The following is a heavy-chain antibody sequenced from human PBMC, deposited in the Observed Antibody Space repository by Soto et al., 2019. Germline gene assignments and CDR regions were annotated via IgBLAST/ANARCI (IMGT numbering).Heavy chain of an antibody. D-gene: IGHD3-9*01. Sequence: ASVKVSCKASGGTFSSYAISWGRQAPGQGLEWMGGIIPIFGTANYAQKFQGRVTITADESTSTAYMELSSLRSEDTAVYYCARDRTYDILTGLDYWGQGTLVTVSS. CDR2: IIPIFGTA. J-gene: IGHJ4*02. CDR3: ARDRTYDILTGLDY. CDR1: GGTFSSYA. V-gene: IGHV1-69*13.